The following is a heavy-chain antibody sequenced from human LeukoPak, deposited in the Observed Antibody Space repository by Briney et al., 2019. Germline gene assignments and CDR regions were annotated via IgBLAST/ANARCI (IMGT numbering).Heavy chain of an antibody. CDR1: GYTFTAYF. D-gene: IGHD6-6*01. V-gene: IGHV1-2*02. J-gene: IGHJ5*02. Sequence: ASVKVSCKASGYTFTAYFMHWVRQAPGQGLEWMGWINPNSGGAKYAQKFQGRVTMTRDTSISTAYMELSSLTSDDTAVYYCARSYSSSSNWFDPWGQGTLVTVSS. CDR2: INPNSGGA. CDR3: ARSYSSSSNWFDP.